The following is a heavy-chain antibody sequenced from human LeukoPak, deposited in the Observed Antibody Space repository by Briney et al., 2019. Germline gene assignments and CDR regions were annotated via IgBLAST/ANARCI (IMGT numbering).Heavy chain of an antibody. V-gene: IGHV3-30*18. Sequence: GGSLRLSCAASGFTFSSCGMHWVRQAPGKGLEWVAVISYDGSNKYYADSVKGRFTISRDNSKNTLYLQMNSLRAEDTAVYYCAKGSSGWGFDYWGQGTLVTVSS. CDR1: GFTFSSCG. J-gene: IGHJ4*02. CDR3: AKGSSGWGFDY. D-gene: IGHD6-19*01. CDR2: ISYDGSNK.